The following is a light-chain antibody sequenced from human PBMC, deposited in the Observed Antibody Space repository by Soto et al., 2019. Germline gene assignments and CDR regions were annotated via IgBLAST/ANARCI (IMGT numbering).Light chain of an antibody. Sequence: EIVMTQSPATLSVSPGERATLSCRASQSFSSNLAWYQQKPGQAPRLLIYGASTRATGIPARFSGSGSGTEFTLTISSLQSEDFAVYYCQQYNNWPPTWTFGQGTKVDIX. J-gene: IGKJ1*01. V-gene: IGKV3-15*01. CDR2: GAS. CDR1: QSFSSN. CDR3: QQYNNWPPTWT.